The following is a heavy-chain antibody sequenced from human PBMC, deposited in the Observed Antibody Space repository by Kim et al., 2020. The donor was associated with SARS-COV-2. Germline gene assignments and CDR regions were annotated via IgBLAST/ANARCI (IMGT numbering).Heavy chain of an antibody. Sequence: GGSLRLSCAASGFTFSRYGMFWVRQAPGKGLEWVALIWYDGSNQDYADSVKGRFTISRDNSKNTMYLQMNSLRAEDTAVYYCAKRGRDTSDYYYGMDVWG. CDR3: AKRGRDTSDYYYGMDV. V-gene: IGHV3-33*06. D-gene: IGHD5-18*01. CDR2: IWYDGSNQ. J-gene: IGHJ6*01. CDR1: GFTFSRYG.